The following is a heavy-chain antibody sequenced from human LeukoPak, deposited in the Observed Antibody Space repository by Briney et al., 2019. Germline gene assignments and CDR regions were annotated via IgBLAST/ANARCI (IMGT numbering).Heavy chain of an antibody. CDR1: GFTFSNYN. D-gene: IGHD3-9*01. V-gene: IGHV3-21*01. CDR2: ITGSSSYI. Sequence: GGSLRLSCAASGFTFSNYNMNWVRQAPGKGLEWVSSITGSSSYIYYADSLKGRFTISRDNANNSLYLQMSSLRAEDTAVYYCVRAHPYYDLLTHDDYYYMGVWGTGTTVTVSS. CDR3: VRAHPYYDLLTHDDYYYMGV. J-gene: IGHJ6*03.